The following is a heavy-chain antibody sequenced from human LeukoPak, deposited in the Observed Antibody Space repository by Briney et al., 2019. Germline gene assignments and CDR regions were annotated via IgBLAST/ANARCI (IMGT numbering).Heavy chain of an antibody. D-gene: IGHD5-18*01. J-gene: IGHJ4*02. CDR1: GGSISSGDYY. Sequence: SETLSLTCTVSGGSISSGDYYWSWIRQPPGKGLEWIGYIYYSGSTSYNPSLKSRVTISVDTSKNQFSLKLSSVTAADTAVYYCARDAGYTYGPFDYWDQGTLVTVSS. V-gene: IGHV4-30-4*01. CDR3: ARDAGYTYGPFDY. CDR2: IYYSGST.